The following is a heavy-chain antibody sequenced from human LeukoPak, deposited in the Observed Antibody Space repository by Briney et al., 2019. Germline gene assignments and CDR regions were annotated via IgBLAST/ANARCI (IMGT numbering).Heavy chain of an antibody. Sequence: ASVKVSCKTSGCTFTDLYIHWVRQAPGQGLEWMGRVNPNSGGTDYAQKFQGRVTMTRDTSIGTAYMELNRLRSDDTAVYFCARGEVVPAAISYYYYGVAVWGQGTTVTVSS. CDR3: ARGEVVPAAISYYYYGVAV. D-gene: IGHD2-2*02. CDR2: VNPNSGGT. J-gene: IGHJ6*02. CDR1: GCTFTDLY. V-gene: IGHV1-2*06.